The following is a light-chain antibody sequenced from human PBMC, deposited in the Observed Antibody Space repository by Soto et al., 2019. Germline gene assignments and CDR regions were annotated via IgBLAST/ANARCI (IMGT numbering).Light chain of an antibody. CDR2: GVR. Sequence: QSALTQPPSASGSPGQSVTISCTGTSSDVGGYNYVSWYQQHPGKAPKLLIYGVRERPSGVPDRFSGSKSGNTASLTVSLPPGEDEAGYFWSSYSGRNNYFLGTGTKVTVL. CDR1: SSDVGGYNY. J-gene: IGLJ1*01. CDR3: SSYSGRNNYF. V-gene: IGLV2-8*01.